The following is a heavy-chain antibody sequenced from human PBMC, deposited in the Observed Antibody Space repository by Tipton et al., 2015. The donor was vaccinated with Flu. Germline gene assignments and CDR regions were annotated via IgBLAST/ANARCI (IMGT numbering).Heavy chain of an antibody. CDR3: ARGSSSGTYVIFEY. CDR2: IYSSGNT. V-gene: IGHV4-4*07. D-gene: IGHD3-10*01. Sequence: TLSLTCTVSGGSLSSYYWSWIRQSAGKGLEWIGRIYSSGNTKYSPSFKSRVTMSVDTSKNQFSLNLNSVTAADTAVYFCARGSSSGTYVIFEYWGQGTLVTVSS. J-gene: IGHJ4*02. CDR1: GGSLSSYY.